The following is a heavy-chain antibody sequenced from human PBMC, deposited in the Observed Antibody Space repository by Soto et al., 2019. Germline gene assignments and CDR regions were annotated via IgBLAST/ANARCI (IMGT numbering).Heavy chain of an antibody. CDR1: GFIISGYS. V-gene: IGHV3-21*01. CDR2: ISETSDYI. CDR3: ARATRYYGSGSYADYYYGMDV. Sequence: GGSLRLSCAASGFIISGYSMNWVRQAPGKGLEWVASISETSDYIFYADSVKGRFTISRENAKNSLYLQMSSLRADGTAVYYCARATRYYGSGSYADYYYGMDVWGQGTTVTVSS. D-gene: IGHD3-10*01. J-gene: IGHJ6*02.